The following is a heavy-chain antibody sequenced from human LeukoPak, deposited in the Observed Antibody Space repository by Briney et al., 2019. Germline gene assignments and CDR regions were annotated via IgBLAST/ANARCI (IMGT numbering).Heavy chain of an antibody. D-gene: IGHD3-22*01. Sequence: PGGSLRLSCAASGFTFSSYAMSWVRQAPGKGLEWVSAINGSGGSTYYADSVKGRFTVSRDNSKNTLYLQMNSLRAEDTAVYYCAKEGSPYYYDSSGVSYYFDYWGQGTLVTVSS. CDR3: AKEGSPYYYDSSGVSYYFDY. CDR1: GFTFSSYA. V-gene: IGHV3-23*01. CDR2: INGSGGST. J-gene: IGHJ4*02.